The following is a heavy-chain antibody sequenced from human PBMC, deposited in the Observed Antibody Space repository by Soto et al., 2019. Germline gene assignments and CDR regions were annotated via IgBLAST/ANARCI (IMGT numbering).Heavy chain of an antibody. Sequence: SETLSLTCAVYGGSFSGYYWSWIHQPPGKGLEWIGEINHSGSTNYNPSLKSRVTISVDTSKNQFSLKLSSVTAADTAVYYCARVGSFVVVDTANPSSDYWGQGTLVTVSS. CDR3: ARVGSFVVVDTANPSSDY. D-gene: IGHD5-18*01. CDR2: INHSGST. J-gene: IGHJ4*02. V-gene: IGHV4-34*01. CDR1: GGSFSGYY.